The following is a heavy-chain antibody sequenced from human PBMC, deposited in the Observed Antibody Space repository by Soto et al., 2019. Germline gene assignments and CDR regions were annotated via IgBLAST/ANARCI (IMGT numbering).Heavy chain of an antibody. J-gene: IGHJ3*01. CDR1: GASISSTGFY. Sequence: QVQLQESGPGLVKHSETLSLTATVSGASISSTGFYWSWIRQPPGKGLEWIGYIYSSGSTTYNSSLKSRVTISLDTSNNQVSLNLTSVTAADMAMYYCARTTGSRSLDVWGHGTMVSVSS. CDR2: IYSSGST. D-gene: IGHD3-9*01. CDR3: ARTTGSRSLDV. V-gene: IGHV4-61*08.